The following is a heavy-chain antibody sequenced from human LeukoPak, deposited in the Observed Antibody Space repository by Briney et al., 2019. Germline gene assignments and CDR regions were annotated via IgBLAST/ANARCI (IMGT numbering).Heavy chain of an antibody. CDR3: AKEVDPMVRVDY. CDR2: MSSSSNYI. D-gene: IGHD3-10*01. V-gene: IGHV3-21*04. CDR1: GFTFSSYS. Sequence: GGSLRLSCAASGFTFSSYSMNWVRQAPGKGLEWVSSMSSSSNYIYYADSVKGRFTISRDNAKNSLYLQMNSLRAEDTAVYYCAKEVDPMVRVDYWGQGTLVTVSS. J-gene: IGHJ4*02.